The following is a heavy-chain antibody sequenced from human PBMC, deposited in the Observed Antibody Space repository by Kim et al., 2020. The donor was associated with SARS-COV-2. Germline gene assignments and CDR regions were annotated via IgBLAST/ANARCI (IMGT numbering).Heavy chain of an antibody. V-gene: IGHV1-46*01. CDR1: GYSFTSYY. J-gene: IGHJ6*02. CDR2: IYPSDGTT. Sequence: ASVKVSCKASGYSFTSYYMHWVRQAPGQGLEWMGMIYPSDGTTSYAQKFQGRVTMTWDTSTSTVHMELSSQRSDDTAVYYCARSGMDVWGQGTAVTVSS. CDR3: ARSGMDV.